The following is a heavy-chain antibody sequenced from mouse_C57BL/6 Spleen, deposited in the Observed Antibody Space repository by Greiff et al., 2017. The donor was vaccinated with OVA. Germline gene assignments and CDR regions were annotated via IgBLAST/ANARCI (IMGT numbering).Heavy chain of an antibody. CDR2: IDPSDSYT. CDR3: ASPITTGLGY. CDR1: GYTFTSYW. V-gene: IGHV1-50*01. J-gene: IGHJ2*01. D-gene: IGHD1-1*01. Sequence: VQLVESGAELVKPGASVKLSCKASGYTFTSYWMQWVKQRPGQGLEWIGEIDPSDSYTNYNQKFKGKATLTVDTSSSTAYMQLSSLTSEDSAVYYCASPITTGLGYWGQGTTLTVSS.